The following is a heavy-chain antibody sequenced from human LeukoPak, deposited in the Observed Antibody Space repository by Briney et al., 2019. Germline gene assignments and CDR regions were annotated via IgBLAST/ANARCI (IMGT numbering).Heavy chain of an antibody. CDR2: IYYSGST. D-gene: IGHD6-19*01. CDR1: GGSISSYY. Sequence: PSETLSLTCTVSGGSISSYYWSWIRQPPGKGLERIGYIYYSGSTNYNPSLKSRVTISVDTSKNQFSLKLSSVTAADTAVYYCARGRPAGAFDYWGQGTLVTVSS. CDR3: ARGRPAGAFDY. V-gene: IGHV4-59*01. J-gene: IGHJ4*02.